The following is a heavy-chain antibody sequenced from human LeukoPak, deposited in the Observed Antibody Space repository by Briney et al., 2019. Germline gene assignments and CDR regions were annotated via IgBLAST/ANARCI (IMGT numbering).Heavy chain of an antibody. J-gene: IGHJ4*02. Sequence: GGSLRLSCAASGFTITNYGMSWVRQAPGKGLEWVSAIDVSGDTEYYADSVKGRFIISRDNSRNTLYLQINSLRGEDTALYYCAQGYSSGWYPNWGQGTLVTVSS. CDR2: IDVSGDTE. D-gene: IGHD6-19*01. CDR1: GFTITNYG. V-gene: IGHV3-23*01. CDR3: AQGYSSGWYPN.